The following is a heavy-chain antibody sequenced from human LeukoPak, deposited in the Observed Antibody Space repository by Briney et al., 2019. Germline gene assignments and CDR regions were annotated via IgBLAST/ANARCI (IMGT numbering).Heavy chain of an antibody. Sequence: GGSLRLSCAASGFTFSTYWMSWVRQAPGKGLEWVANIKQDGSEKYYVDSVKGRFIISRDNAKNSLYLQMNSLRAEDTAVYYCAKGAFRDQVQGYYYMDVWGKGTTVTVSS. J-gene: IGHJ6*03. D-gene: IGHD3-10*01. CDR3: AKGAFRDQVQGYYYMDV. CDR2: IKQDGSEK. CDR1: GFTFSTYW. V-gene: IGHV3-7*01.